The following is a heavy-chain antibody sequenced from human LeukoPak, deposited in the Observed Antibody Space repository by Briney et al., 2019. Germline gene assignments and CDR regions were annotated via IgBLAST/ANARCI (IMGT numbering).Heavy chain of an antibody. Sequence: PSETQSLTCTVSGGSISSGDYYWSWIRQPPGKGLEWIGYVYYSGSTFYNPSLESRVTMSVDTSKNHFSLNLGSVTAADTAVYYCACGSGEYFQHWGQGTLVTVSS. CDR2: VYYSGST. D-gene: IGHD3-10*01. J-gene: IGHJ1*01. CDR3: ACGSGEYFQH. V-gene: IGHV4-30-4*08. CDR1: GGSISSGDYY.